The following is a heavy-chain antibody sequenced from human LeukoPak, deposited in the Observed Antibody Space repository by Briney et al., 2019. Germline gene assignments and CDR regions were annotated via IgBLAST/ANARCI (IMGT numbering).Heavy chain of an antibody. CDR2: LWYDGSHK. CDR3: AKDRRPIAAAGRTTRDWFDP. J-gene: IGHJ5*02. D-gene: IGHD6-13*01. V-gene: IGHV3-33*06. Sequence: GGSLRLSCEASGFPFSSYGMPWVRQAPGKGLEWVAALWYDGSHKYYADSVKGRLTISRDNSKNTLYLQMNSLRAEDTAVYYCAKDRRPIAAAGRTTRDWFDPWGQGTLVTVSS. CDR1: GFPFSSYG.